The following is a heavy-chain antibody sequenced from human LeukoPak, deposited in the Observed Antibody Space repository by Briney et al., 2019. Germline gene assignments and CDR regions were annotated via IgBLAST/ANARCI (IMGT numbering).Heavy chain of an antibody. CDR3: AHKYDSGWYDY. D-gene: IGHD6-19*01. CDR1: GFTFSSYG. V-gene: IGHV3-23*01. CDR2: ISGSGGST. Sequence: GGSLRLSCAASGFTFSSYGMHWVRQAPGKGLEWVSAISGSGGSTYYADSVKGRFTISRDNSKNTLYLQMNSLRAEDTAVYYCAHKYDSGWYDYWGQGTLVAVSS. J-gene: IGHJ4*02.